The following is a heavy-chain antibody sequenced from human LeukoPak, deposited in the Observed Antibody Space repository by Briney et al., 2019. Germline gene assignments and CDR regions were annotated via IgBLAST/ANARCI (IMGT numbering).Heavy chain of an antibody. CDR3: ARTTTKYNTYDY. CDR2: INHSGST. J-gene: IGHJ4*02. CDR1: GGSFSGYY. V-gene: IGHV4-34*01. D-gene: IGHD4-17*01. Sequence: SETLSLTCGVYGGSFSGYYWSWIRQPPGKGLEWIGEINHSGSTNYNPSLKSRVTISVDTSKNQFSLKLNSMTAADTAVYYCARTTTKYNTYDYWGQGTLVTVSS.